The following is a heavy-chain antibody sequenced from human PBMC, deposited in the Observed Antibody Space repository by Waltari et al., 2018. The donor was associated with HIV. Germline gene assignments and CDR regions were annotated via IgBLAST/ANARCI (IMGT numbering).Heavy chain of an antibody. CDR3: AKDLVTRGFFYFYGMHV. D-gene: IGHD3-10*01. CDR2: ISYDGQNK. Sequence: QVQLEESGGGVVQSGRSLRLTCVASGFNFSTFGMHWVRQAPGKGLEWVAVISYDGQNKQYADSLKGRFTISRDNSNSTLFLQMSSLRPDDTAVYYCAKDLVTRGFFYFYGMHVWGQGTTVTVSS. CDR1: GFNFSTFG. J-gene: IGHJ6*02. V-gene: IGHV3-30*18.